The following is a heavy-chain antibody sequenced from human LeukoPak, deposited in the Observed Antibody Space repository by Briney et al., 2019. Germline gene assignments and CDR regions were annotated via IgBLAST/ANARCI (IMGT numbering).Heavy chain of an antibody. V-gene: IGHV3-21*01. CDR1: GFTFSSYS. CDR3: ARQTGDYPDFDY. CDR2: ISSSSSYV. Sequence: GGSLRLSCAASGFTFSSYSMNWVRQAPGKGLEWVSSISSSSSYVYYADSVKGRFTISRDNAKNSLYLQMNSLRAEDTAVYYCARQTGDYPDFDYWGQGTLVTVSS. J-gene: IGHJ4*02. D-gene: IGHD7-27*01.